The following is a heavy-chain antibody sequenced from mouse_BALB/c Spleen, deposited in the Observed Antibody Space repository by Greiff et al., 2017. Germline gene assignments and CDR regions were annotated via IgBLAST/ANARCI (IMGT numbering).Heavy chain of an antibody. D-gene: IGHD2-4*01. Sequence: QVQLQQSGPGLVQPSQSLSITCTVSGFSLTSYGVHWVRQSPGKGLEWLGVIWSGGSTDYNAAFMSRLSISKDNSKSQVFFKMNSLQANDTAIYYCARNSYDYDWFAYWGQGTLVTVSA. CDR3: ARNSYDYDWFAY. J-gene: IGHJ3*01. CDR2: IWSGGST. V-gene: IGHV2-2*02. CDR1: GFSLTSYG.